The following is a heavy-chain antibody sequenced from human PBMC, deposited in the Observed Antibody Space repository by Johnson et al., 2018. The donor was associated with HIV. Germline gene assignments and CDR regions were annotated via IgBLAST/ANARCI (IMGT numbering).Heavy chain of an antibody. J-gene: IGHJ3*02. CDR2: IESNTDGGTA. CDR1: GFTFDDHG. Sequence: VQLVESGGGVVRPGGSLRFSCAASGFTFDDHGMSWVRQAPGKGLEWVGHIESNTDGGTADYAAPLKERFTISRDDSKSTLYLQMNSLKTEDTAVYYCTTAIFGVIVHAFDIWGQGTMVTVSS. CDR3: TTAIFGVIVHAFDI. V-gene: IGHV3-15*04. D-gene: IGHD3-3*01.